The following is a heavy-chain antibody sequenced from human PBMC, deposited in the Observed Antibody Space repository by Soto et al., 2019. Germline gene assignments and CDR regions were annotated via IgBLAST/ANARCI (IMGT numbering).Heavy chain of an antibody. CDR1: GGSFSGYF. Sequence: QLHQQQWCAGLLKPSETLSLTCAVYGGSFSGYFWNWIRQSPGKGLEWIGKVNHNGRNNYNPSLKGRVTISLDMSKNQISLKWTSLTAADTAVSYCSRGWSSDWQVAFDFWGQGTMVTVSS. CDR2: VNHNGRN. V-gene: IGHV4-34*01. D-gene: IGHD6-19*01. CDR3: SRGWSSDWQVAFDF. J-gene: IGHJ3*01.